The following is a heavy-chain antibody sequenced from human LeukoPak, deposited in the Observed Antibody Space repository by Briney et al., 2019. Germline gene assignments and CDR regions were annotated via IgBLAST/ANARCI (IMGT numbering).Heavy chain of an antibody. CDR1: GYTFTSYG. D-gene: IGHD3-3*01. J-gene: IGHJ5*02. CDR2: ISAYNGNT. CDR3: ARDPLFGVPLPMSFNWFDP. V-gene: IGHV1-18*01. Sequence: ASVKVSCKASGYTFTSYGISWVRQAPGQGLEWMVWISAYNGNTNYAQKLQGRVTMTTDTSTSTAYMELRSLRSDDTAVYYCARDPLFGVPLPMSFNWFDPWGQGTLVTVSS.